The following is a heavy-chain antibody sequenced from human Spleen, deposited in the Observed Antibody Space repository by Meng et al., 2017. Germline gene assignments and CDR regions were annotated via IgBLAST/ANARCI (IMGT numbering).Heavy chain of an antibody. CDR2: ISYDGSYK. Sequence: QVKLVESGGGVVQPGRSLRLSCSASGFIFRNYAMHWVRQAPGQGLEWVAVISYDGSYKNYADSVKGRFTVSRDDSQNRLYLQMNSLTAEDTAVYYCAKDAVPDGIWSIDLWGQGTLVTVSS. V-gene: IGHV3-30-3*01. CDR3: AKDAVPDGIWSIDL. D-gene: IGHD6-13*01. CDR1: GFIFRNYA. J-gene: IGHJ4*02.